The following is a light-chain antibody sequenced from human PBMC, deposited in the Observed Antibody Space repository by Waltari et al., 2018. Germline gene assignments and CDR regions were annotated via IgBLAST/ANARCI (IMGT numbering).Light chain of an antibody. J-gene: IGLJ3*02. Sequence: QLVLTQSPSASASLGASVRLTCTLDSGHTSNIIAWHQQQPEKGPRYLMKVNSDGSHSKGDEIPVRFSGPGSGAGRYLTISNVQSEDEADYYCQTGGHGTWVFGGGTKLTVL. CDR3: QTGGHGTWV. V-gene: IGLV4-69*01. CDR1: SGHTSNI. CDR2: VNSDGSH.